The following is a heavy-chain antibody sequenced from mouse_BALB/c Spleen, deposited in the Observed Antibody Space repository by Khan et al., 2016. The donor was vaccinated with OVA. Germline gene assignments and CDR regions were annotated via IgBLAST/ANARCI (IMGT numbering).Heavy chain of an antibody. Sequence: EVQLQESGGGLVQPGGSRKLSCAASGFTFNSYGMHWVRQAPEKGLEWVAYIIGDSNTIYYADTVKGRFTISRDNPKNTLFLQLNSLMSEDTAMYYCATSYFYGYYFDYWGPGTTLTVS. J-gene: IGHJ2*01. D-gene: IGHD1-1*01. CDR1: GFTFNSYG. V-gene: IGHV5-17*02. CDR3: ATSYFYGYYFDY. CDR2: IIGDSNTI.